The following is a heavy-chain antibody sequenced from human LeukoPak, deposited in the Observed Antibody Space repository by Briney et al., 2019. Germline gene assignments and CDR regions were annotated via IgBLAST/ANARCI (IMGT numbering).Heavy chain of an antibody. V-gene: IGHV1-2*02. D-gene: IGHD6-19*01. J-gene: IGHJ4*02. CDR2: IHPNSGGT. Sequence: ASVKVSCKASGYAFTGYYLHWVRQAPGQGPECMGWIHPNSGGTNYAQNFQGRVTMTGDTSITTAYMELSSLRSDDTAVYYCARLPTGVAGTVDYWGQGTLVTVSS. CDR1: GYAFTGYY. CDR3: ARLPTGVAGTVDY.